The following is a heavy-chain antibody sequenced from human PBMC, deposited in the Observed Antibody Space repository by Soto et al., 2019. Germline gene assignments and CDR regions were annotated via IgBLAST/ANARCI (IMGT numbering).Heavy chain of an antibody. D-gene: IGHD1-20*01. CDR3: ASSELTQSWDH. CDR1: GFIFSSYW. J-gene: IGHJ4*02. Sequence: ESGGRLVQPGGSLRLSCAASGFIFSSYWMSWVRQAPGKGMEWVANINYYGSEKYYVDSVEARFTISRDNARNSLYLQMNSLRGEDTAGYYCASSELTQSWDHGGQGALVTVSS. V-gene: IGHV3-7*01. CDR2: INYYGSEK.